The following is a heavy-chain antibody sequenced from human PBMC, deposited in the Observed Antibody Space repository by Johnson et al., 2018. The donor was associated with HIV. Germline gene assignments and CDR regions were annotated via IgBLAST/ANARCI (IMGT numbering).Heavy chain of an antibody. CDR3: ARRTYCTGDSCSSGLGTFDL. Sequence: VQLVESGGGFVQPGRSLRLSCAASGFMPNSHGMHWVRQAPRKVLEWVSGINWNGGSTGYVDSVKGRFTISRDNAKNSLYLQMNSLKTEDTAVYYCARRTYCTGDSCSSGLGTFDLWGQGTMVTVSS. CDR1: GFMPNSHG. D-gene: IGHD2-15*01. J-gene: IGHJ3*01. CDR2: INWNGGST. V-gene: IGHV3-20*04.